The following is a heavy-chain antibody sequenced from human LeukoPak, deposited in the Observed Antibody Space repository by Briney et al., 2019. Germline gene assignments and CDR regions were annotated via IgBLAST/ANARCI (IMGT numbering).Heavy chain of an antibody. J-gene: IGHJ6*02. CDR2: INSDGSTS. D-gene: IGHD6-19*01. CDR1: GFTFSSYW. Sequence: GGSLRLSCAASGFTFSSYWMHWVRQAPGKGLVCVSRINSDGSTSRYADSVKGRITISRDNAKNTLYLQMNSLRVEDSAVYYCARPRGESSGWFQPGEYYGMDVWGQGTTVTVSS. V-gene: IGHV3-74*01. CDR3: ARPRGESSGWFQPGEYYGMDV.